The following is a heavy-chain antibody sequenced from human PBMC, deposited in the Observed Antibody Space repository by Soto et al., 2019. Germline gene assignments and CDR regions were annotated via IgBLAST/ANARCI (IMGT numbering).Heavy chain of an antibody. D-gene: IGHD1-1*01. Sequence: QVQLVQSGAEVKKPGSSVKVSCKASGGTFSSYAITWVRQAPGQGLEWMGGIIPIFGTANYAQKFQGRVTITADESTSTAYMELSSLRSEDTAVYYCARARVEGSNAGTKVLVFDYWGQGTLVTVSS. J-gene: IGHJ4*02. CDR1: GGTFSSYA. CDR3: ARARVEGSNAGTKVLVFDY. CDR2: IIPIFGTA. V-gene: IGHV1-69*01.